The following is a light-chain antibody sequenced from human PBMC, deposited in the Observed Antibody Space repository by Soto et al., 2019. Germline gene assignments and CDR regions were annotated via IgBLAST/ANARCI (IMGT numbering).Light chain of an antibody. CDR2: DVS. V-gene: IGLV2-11*01. J-gene: IGLJ1*01. Sequence: QSALTQPRSVSGSPGQSVTISCTGTSSDVGGYNYVSWYQQHPGKAPNVMIYDVSERPSAVPGRFSGSKSGNTASLTISGLQAEDEADYYCCSYAGSPRYVLGTGTKLTVL. CDR1: SSDVGGYNY. CDR3: CSYAGSPRYV.